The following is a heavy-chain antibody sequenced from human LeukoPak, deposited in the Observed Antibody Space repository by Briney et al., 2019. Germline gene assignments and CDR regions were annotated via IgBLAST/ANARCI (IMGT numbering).Heavy chain of an antibody. CDR1: GGSISTYY. D-gene: IGHD6-6*01. Sequence: SETLSLTCTVSGGSISTYYWNWIRQPPGKGLEWIGYIYHSGSTNYNPSLQSRVTISVDTSKNQFSLNLNSVTAADTAVYYCARGGAARLHFQNWGQGTLVAVSS. CDR3: ARGGAARLHFQN. CDR2: IYHSGST. J-gene: IGHJ1*01. V-gene: IGHV4-59*01.